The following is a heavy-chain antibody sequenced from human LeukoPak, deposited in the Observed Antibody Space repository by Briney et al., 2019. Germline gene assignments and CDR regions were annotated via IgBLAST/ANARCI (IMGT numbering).Heavy chain of an antibody. Sequence: GGPLRLSCAASGFTFSSYSMNWVRQAPGKGLEWVSSISSSSSYIYYADSVKGRFTISRDNAKNSLYLQMNSLRAEDTAVYYCARDAYSSSWYPMDVWGKGTTVTVSS. V-gene: IGHV3-21*01. D-gene: IGHD6-13*01. CDR2: ISSSSSYI. J-gene: IGHJ6*04. CDR3: ARDAYSSSWYPMDV. CDR1: GFTFSSYS.